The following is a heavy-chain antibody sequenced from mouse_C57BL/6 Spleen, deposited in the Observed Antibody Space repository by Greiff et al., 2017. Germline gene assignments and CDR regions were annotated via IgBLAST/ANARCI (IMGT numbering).Heavy chain of an antibody. CDR2: IDPENGDT. J-gene: IGHJ2*01. V-gene: IGHV14-4*01. CDR1: GFNIKDDY. Sequence: VQLQQSGAELVRPGASVKLSCTASGFNIKDDYMHWVKQRPEQGLEWIGWIDPENGDTEYASKFQGKATITEDTSSNTAYLQLSSLTSEDTAVYYCTTRGLTTGYFDYWGQGTTLTVSS. CDR3: TTRGLTTGYFDY. D-gene: IGHD3-1*01.